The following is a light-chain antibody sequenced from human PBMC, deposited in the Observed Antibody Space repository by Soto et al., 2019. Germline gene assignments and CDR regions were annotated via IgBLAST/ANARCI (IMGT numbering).Light chain of an antibody. CDR3: QQYDNLPPLT. CDR1: QSVNTW. V-gene: IGKV1-33*01. Sequence: DIQMTQSPSTLSASVGDRVTITCRASQSVNTWLAWYQQKPGKAPKLLIYDASNLETGVPSRFSGSGSGTDFTFTISSLQPEDIATYYCQQYDNLPPLTFGGGTKVDIK. CDR2: DAS. J-gene: IGKJ4*01.